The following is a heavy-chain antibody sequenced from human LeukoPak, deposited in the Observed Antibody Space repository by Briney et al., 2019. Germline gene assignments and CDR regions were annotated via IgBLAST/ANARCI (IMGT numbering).Heavy chain of an antibody. CDR1: GYTFTGYY. D-gene: IGHD5-12*01. V-gene: IGHV1-2*02. CDR2: INPNTGGT. J-gene: IGHJ4*01. Sequence: ASVKVSCKASGYTFTGYYMHWVRQAPGQGFEWMGWINPNTGGTHYAQNFQGRVTMTRDTSISTAYMAFSRLKSDDTAVYFCARGDSDYVGNDYWGHGTLVTVSS. CDR3: ARGDSDYVGNDY.